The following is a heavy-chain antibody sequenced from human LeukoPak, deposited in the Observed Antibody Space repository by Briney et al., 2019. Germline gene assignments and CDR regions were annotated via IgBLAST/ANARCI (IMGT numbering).Heavy chain of an antibody. D-gene: IGHD3-3*01. CDR2: ISAYNGNT. Sequence: GASVKVSCKASGYTFTSYGISWVRQAPGQGLEWMGWISAYNGNTNYAQKLQGRVTMTTDTSTSTAYMELRSLRSDDTAVYYCARDLYEADYDFWSGYYNWWFDPWGQGTLVTVSS. V-gene: IGHV1-18*01. CDR3: ARDLYEADYDFWSGYYNWWFDP. CDR1: GYTFTSYG. J-gene: IGHJ5*02.